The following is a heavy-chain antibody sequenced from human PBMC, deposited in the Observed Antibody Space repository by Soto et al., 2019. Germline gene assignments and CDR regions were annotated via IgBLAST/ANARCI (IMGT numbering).Heavy chain of an antibody. D-gene: IGHD3-22*01. CDR1: GYSFTTYG. CDR2: IITYNGNT. CDR3: ARVHIVGRVITHEKGFDC. J-gene: IGHJ4*02. Sequence: QVQLVQSGAEVKKPGASVTVSCKASGYSFTTYGISWVRQAPGQGLEWMGWIITYNGNTKYAQKLQGRVTVTTDASTSTAYMELRSLRSEDTAVYYCARVHIVGRVITHEKGFDCWGQGTLVTVSS. V-gene: IGHV1-18*01.